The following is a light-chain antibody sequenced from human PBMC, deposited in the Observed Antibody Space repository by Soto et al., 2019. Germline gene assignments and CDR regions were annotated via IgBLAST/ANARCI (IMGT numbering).Light chain of an antibody. Sequence: DIQMTQSPSTLSASVGDRVTITCRASQNIYMWLAWYQQKPGKAPRVVINKASTLESGVPSRFSGSGLGTEFPLTIDSLQPDDFATYYCQHFNDYYVAFGQGTRVEVK. CDR1: QNIYMW. V-gene: IGKV1-5*03. J-gene: IGKJ1*01. CDR2: KAS. CDR3: QHFNDYYVA.